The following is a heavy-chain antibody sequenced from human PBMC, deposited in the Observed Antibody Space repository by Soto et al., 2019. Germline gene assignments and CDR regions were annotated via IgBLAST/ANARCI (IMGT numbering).Heavy chain of an antibody. J-gene: IGHJ5*02. CDR1: GGTFSSYA. Sequence: SVKVSCKASGGTFSSYAISWVRQAPGQGLEWMGGIIPIFGTANYAQKFQGRVTITADESTSTAYMELSSLRSEDTAVYYCATQSSGTPNWFDPWGQGTLVTVS. CDR2: IIPIFGTA. D-gene: IGHD6-19*01. V-gene: IGHV1-69*13. CDR3: ATQSSGTPNWFDP.